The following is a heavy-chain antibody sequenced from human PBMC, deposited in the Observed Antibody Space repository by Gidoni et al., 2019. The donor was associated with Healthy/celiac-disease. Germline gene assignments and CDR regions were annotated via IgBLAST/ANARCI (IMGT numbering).Heavy chain of an antibody. CDR2: ISSSGSTI. CDR1: GLTFSSYE. CDR3: ARGSSSSSGYAFDI. J-gene: IGHJ3*02. V-gene: IGHV3-48*03. D-gene: IGHD6-6*01. Sequence: EVQLVESGGGLVQPGGSLRLSCAASGLTFSSYEMNWVRQAPGKGLEWVSYISSSGSTIYYADSVKGRFTISRDNAKNSLYLQMNSLRAEDTAVYYCARGSSSSSGYAFDIWGQGTMVTVSS.